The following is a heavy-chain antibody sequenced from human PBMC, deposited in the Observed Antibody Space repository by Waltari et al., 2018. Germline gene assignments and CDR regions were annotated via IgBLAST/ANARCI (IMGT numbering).Heavy chain of an antibody. Sequence: EVQLLESGGGLVQPGGSLRLSCAASGFTFSDYAMSWVRQAPGMGLEWVSAVIGSVASTYYADSVKDHVTISRDNSKKTLYLQMNSLRAEDTAVYYCDTHYYHKYRPYFGHWGQGTLVTVCS. CDR2: VIGSVAST. J-gene: IGHJ4*02. CDR3: DTHYYHKYRPYFGH. CDR1: GFTFSDYA. V-gene: IGHV3-23*01. D-gene: IGHD3-22*01.